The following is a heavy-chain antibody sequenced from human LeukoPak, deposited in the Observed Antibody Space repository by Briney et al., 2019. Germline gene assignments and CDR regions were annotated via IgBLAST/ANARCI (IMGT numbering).Heavy chain of an antibody. V-gene: IGHV3-48*01. CDR2: ISSGVTTE. CDR1: GFPFKCYA. CDR3: ARFNLGWLDP. D-gene: IGHD1-20*01. J-gene: IGHJ5*02. Sequence: PGGSLRLSRAASGFPFKCYAMNWVRQAPGKGLEWISYISSGVTTEYYADSVKGRFTISRDDAKNSLYLQMDSLRAEDTAVYYCARFNLGWLDPWGQGALVTVSS.